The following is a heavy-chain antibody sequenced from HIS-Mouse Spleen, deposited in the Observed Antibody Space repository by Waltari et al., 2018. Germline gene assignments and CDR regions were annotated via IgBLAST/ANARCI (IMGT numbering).Heavy chain of an antibody. V-gene: IGHV4-39*07. J-gene: IGHJ2*01. CDR1: GGSLSSSSYY. D-gene: IGHD6-13*01. Sequence: QLQLQESGPGLVKPSETLSLTCTVSGGSLSSSSYYWGWIRQPPGKGLEWIGSIYYSGSTYYNPSLKSRVTTSVDTSKNQFSLKLSSVTAADTAVYYCAREIPYSSSWYDWYFDLWGRGTLVTVSS. CDR2: IYYSGST. CDR3: AREIPYSSSWYDWYFDL.